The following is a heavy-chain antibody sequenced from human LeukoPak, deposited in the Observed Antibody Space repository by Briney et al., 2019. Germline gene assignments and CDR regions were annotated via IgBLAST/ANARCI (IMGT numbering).Heavy chain of an antibody. V-gene: IGHV1-69*04. J-gene: IGHJ5*02. CDR3: ARGSMIVVATENWFDP. D-gene: IGHD3-22*01. Sequence: GASVKVSCKASGGTFSSYAISWVRQAPGQGLEWMGRIIPILGIANYAQKFQGRVTITADKSTSTAYMELSSLRSEDTAVYYCARGSMIVVATENWFDPWGQGTLVTVSS. CDR1: GGTFSSYA. CDR2: IIPILGIA.